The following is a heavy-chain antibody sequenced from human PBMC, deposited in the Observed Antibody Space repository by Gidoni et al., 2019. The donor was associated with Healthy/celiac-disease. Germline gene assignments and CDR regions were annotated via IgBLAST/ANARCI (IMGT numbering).Heavy chain of an antibody. CDR3: ARHGQRYDYVWGSYRYLPDY. J-gene: IGHJ4*02. V-gene: IGHV5-51*01. CDR2: IYPGDSDT. D-gene: IGHD3-16*02. Sequence: EVQLVQSGAEVKKPGESLKISCKGSGYSFTSYWIGWVRQMPGKGLEWMGIIYPGDSDTRYSPSFQGQVTISADKSISTAYLQWSSLKASDTAMYYCARHGQRYDYVWGSYRYLPDYWGQGTLVTVSS. CDR1: GYSFTSYW.